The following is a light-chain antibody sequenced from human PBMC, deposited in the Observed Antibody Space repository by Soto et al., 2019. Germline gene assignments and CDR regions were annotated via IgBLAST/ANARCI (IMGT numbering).Light chain of an antibody. J-gene: IGKJ2*01. V-gene: IGKV3-15*01. CDR3: QQYNNWPPYT. CDR2: GAS. Sequence: EIVMTLSPSPLSVSPGARATLSCRASPSLSCNVSWYQQKPGQAPRLLIYGASTRATGIPARFSGSGSGTEFTLTISSLQSEDFAVYYCQQYNNWPPYTFGQGTKLEIK. CDR1: PSLSCN.